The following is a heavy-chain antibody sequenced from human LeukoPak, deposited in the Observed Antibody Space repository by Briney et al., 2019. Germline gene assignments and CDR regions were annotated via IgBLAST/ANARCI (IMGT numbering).Heavy chain of an antibody. CDR1: SGSINSHSYH. CDR3: ARTHYYHDSIGYCYAF. V-gene: IGHV4-39*01. Sequence: SETLALTCTVSSGSINSHSYHWGRIRQPPGKGLEWIGSIYYSGSTYYNPSLKSRITISIDTSKNQFSLKVSSVTAADTAVYYCARTHYYHDSIGYCYAFWGQGTMVTVSS. CDR2: IYYSGST. J-gene: IGHJ3*01. D-gene: IGHD3-22*01.